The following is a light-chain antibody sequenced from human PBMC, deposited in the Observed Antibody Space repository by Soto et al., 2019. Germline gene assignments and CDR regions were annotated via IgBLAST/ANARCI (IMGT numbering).Light chain of an antibody. Sequence: DIQMTQSPSTLSASVGDRVTITCRASQSISGWLAWYQQKPGKAPKLLIYDASSLESGVPSRFSGSGSGTEFTLTISSLQPDDFATYYCQQYNICPWTFGQGTMVEIK. V-gene: IGKV1-5*01. J-gene: IGKJ1*01. CDR1: QSISGW. CDR2: DAS. CDR3: QQYNICPWT.